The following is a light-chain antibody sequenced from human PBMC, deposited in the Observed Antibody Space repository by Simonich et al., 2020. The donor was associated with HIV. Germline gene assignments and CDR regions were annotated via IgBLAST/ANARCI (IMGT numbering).Light chain of an antibody. V-gene: IGKV4-1*01. J-gene: IGKJ2*01. CDR3: QQYYTTPYT. CDR1: QSVLYSSNSKNY. Sequence: DIVMTQSPDSLAVALGERATINCKSSQSVLYSSNSKNYLAWYQQKPGQPPKLLIYWASTRESVVPDRFSGSGSGTDFTLTISSLQAEDVAVYYCQQYYTTPYTFGQGTTLEIK. CDR2: WAS.